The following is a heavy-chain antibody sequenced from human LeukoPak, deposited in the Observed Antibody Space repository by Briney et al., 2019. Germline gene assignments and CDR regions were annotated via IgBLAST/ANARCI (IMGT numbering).Heavy chain of an antibody. CDR1: GFTFSSYA. CDR2: ISGSSSTI. V-gene: IGHV3-48*01. D-gene: IGHD1-7*01. Sequence: PGGSLRLSCAASGFTFSSYAMSWVRQAPGKGLEWVSAISGSSSTIYYADSVKGRFTISRDNAKNSLYLQMNSLRAEDTAVYYCARGGNWNYATGHSDNWFDPWGQGTLVTVSS. J-gene: IGHJ5*02. CDR3: ARGGNWNYATGHSDNWFDP.